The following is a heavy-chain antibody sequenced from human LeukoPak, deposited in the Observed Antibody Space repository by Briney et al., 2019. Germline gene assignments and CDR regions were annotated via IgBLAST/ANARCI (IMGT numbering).Heavy chain of an antibody. Sequence: GSSVKVSCKASGGTFSSYAISWVRQAPGQGLEWMGRIIPIFGIANYAQKFQGRVTITADKSTSTAYMELSSLRSEDTAVYYCARDADYGDYVDYWGQGTLVTVSS. J-gene: IGHJ4*02. V-gene: IGHV1-69*04. CDR1: GGTFSSYA. D-gene: IGHD3-16*01. CDR2: IIPIFGIA. CDR3: ARDADYGDYVDY.